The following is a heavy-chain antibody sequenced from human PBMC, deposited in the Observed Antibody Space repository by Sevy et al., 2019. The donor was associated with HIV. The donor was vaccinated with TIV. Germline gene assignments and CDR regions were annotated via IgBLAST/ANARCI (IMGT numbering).Heavy chain of an antibody. CDR1: GFRFSIYA. CDR2: FCMGGDRI. D-gene: IGHD2-2*01. CDR3: VREGCSKGHDY. V-gene: IGHV3-23*01. Sequence: GGSLRLSCTTSGFRFSIYAMTWVRQAPGKGPEWVSSFCMGGDRIYYADSVRGRFTISRDDSKNTLYLEMNNLRAEDTAKYYCVREGCSKGHDYWGQGTLVTVSS. J-gene: IGHJ4*02.